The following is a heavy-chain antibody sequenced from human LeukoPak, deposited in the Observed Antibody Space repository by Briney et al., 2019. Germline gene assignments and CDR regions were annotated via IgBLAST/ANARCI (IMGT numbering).Heavy chain of an antibody. CDR3: ARTTWPTNRFDP. V-gene: IGHV4-4*07. D-gene: IGHD2/OR15-2a*01. CDR2: IYITGST. J-gene: IGHJ5*02. CDR1: GGSISSYY. Sequence: SETLSLTCSVSGGSISSYYWSWIRQPAGKGLEWIGRIYITGSTNYNPSLKSRVTVSLDTSKNQFSLKLSSVTAADTAVYYCARTTWPTNRFDPWGQGTLVTVSS.